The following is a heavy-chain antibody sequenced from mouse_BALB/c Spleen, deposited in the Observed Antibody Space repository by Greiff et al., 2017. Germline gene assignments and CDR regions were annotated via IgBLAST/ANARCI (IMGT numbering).Heavy chain of an antibody. Sequence: LVKTGASVKISCKASGYSFTGYYMHWVKQSHGKSLEWIGYISCYNGATSYNQKFKGKATFTVDTSSSTAYMQFNSLTSEDSAVYYCARDYDGYSYYLDYWGQGTTLTVSS. CDR2: ISCYNGAT. CDR3: ARDYDGYSYYLDY. J-gene: IGHJ2*01. V-gene: IGHV1S34*01. D-gene: IGHD2-3*01. CDR1: GYSFTGYY.